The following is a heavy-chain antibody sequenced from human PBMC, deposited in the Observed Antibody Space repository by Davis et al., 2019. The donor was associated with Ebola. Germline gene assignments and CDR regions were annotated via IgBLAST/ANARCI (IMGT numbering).Heavy chain of an antibody. J-gene: IGHJ6*02. CDR3: ARGNYGDYIVLYYYNMDV. Sequence: MPGGSLRLSCTVSGGSISSYYWSWIRQSPGKGLEWVGHISSSGTTDYNPSLKSRVTMSVDTSKNQFSLKLSSVTAADTAVYYCARGNYGDYIVLYYYNMDVWGQGTTVTVSS. CDR1: GGSISSYY. CDR2: ISSSGTT. V-gene: IGHV4-4*07. D-gene: IGHD4-17*01.